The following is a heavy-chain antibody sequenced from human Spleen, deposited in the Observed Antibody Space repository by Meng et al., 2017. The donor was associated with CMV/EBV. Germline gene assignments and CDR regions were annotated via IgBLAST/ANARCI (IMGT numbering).Heavy chain of an antibody. Sequence: GESLKISCAASGFSVSSNYMTWVRQAPGKGLDWVSVIYVAGTTYYADSVKGRFTISRDNSKNTLYLQMNSLRAEDTAVYYCAREVVPGYHIDYWGQGTLVTVSS. CDR1: GFSVSSNY. D-gene: IGHD2-2*01. J-gene: IGHJ4*02. V-gene: IGHV3-53*01. CDR2: IYVAGTT. CDR3: AREVVPGYHIDY.